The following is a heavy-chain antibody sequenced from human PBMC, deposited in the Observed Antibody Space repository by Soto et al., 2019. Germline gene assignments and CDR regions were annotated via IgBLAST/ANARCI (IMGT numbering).Heavy chain of an antibody. V-gene: IGHV3-74*01. CDR3: ASPHRTPYYYYGMDV. Sequence: GGSLRLSCAASGFTFSSYWMHWVRQAPGEGLVWVSRINSDGSSTSYADSVKGRFTISRDNAKNTLYLQMNSLRAEDTAVYYCASPHRTPYYYYGMDVWGQGTTVTVSS. CDR2: INSDGSST. CDR1: GFTFSSYW. J-gene: IGHJ6*02.